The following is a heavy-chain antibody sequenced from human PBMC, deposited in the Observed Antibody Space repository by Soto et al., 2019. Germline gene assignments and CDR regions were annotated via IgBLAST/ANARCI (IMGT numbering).Heavy chain of an antibody. Sequence: QVQLVQSGAEVKKPGASVKVSCKASGYTFTSYGISWVRQAPGQWLEWMGWISAHNGNTNYAQKLQGRVTMPTDTSTSTAYMELRSLRSADTAVYYCVVAAQPYYFDYWGQGTLVTVSS. CDR2: ISAHNGNT. D-gene: IGHD2-15*01. V-gene: IGHV1-18*01. CDR3: VVAAQPYYFDY. J-gene: IGHJ4*02. CDR1: GYTFTSYG.